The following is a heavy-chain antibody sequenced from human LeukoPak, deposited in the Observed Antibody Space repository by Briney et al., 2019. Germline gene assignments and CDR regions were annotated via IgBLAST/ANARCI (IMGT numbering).Heavy chain of an antibody. V-gene: IGHV3-48*03. CDR3: AREGYSSSWYPKYGMDV. CDR1: GFTFSSFE. J-gene: IGHJ6*04. CDR2: ISSSGSTI. Sequence: GGSLRLSGAASGFTFSSFERNWVRKAPGKGLEGVSYISSSGSTIYYADSVKGRFTISRDNAKNSLYLQMNSLRAEDTAVYYCAREGYSSSWYPKYGMDVWGKGTTVTVSS. D-gene: IGHD6-13*01.